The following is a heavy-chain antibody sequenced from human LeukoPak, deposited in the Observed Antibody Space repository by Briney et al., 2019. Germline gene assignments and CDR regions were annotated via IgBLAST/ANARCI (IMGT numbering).Heavy chain of an antibody. CDR1: GGSISSGGYY. D-gene: IGHD1-26*01. V-gene: IGHV4-31*03. CDR2: IYYSGST. J-gene: IGHJ6*03. CDR3: AATTHPYYYYMDV. Sequence: PSETLSLTCTVSGGSISSGGYYWSWIRQHPGKGLEWIGYIYYSGSTYYNPSLKSRVTISVDTSKNQLSLKLSSVTAADTAVYYCAATTHPYYYYMDVWGKGTTVTVSS.